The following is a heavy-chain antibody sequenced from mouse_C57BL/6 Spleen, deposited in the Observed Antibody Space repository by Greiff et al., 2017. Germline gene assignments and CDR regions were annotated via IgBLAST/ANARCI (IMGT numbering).Heavy chain of an antibody. V-gene: IGHV5-12*01. J-gene: IGHJ2*01. CDR2: ISNGGGST. Sequence: EVQRVESGGGLVQPGGSLKLSCAASGFTFSDYYMYWVRQTPEKRLEWVAYISNGGGSTCYPDTVKGRFTISRDNAKNTLYLQMSRLKSEDTAMYYCARRGYGSFFDYWGQGTTLTVSS. D-gene: IGHD1-1*01. CDR3: ARRGYGSFFDY. CDR1: GFTFSDYY.